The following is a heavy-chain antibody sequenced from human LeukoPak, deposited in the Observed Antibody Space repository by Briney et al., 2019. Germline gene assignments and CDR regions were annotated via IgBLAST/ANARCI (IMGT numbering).Heavy chain of an antibody. CDR1: GFTFSSYS. V-gene: IGHV3-21*01. CDR3: AREYYYGSGNYYNRIDY. J-gene: IGHJ4*02. CDR2: ISSSSNYI. D-gene: IGHD3-10*01. Sequence: PGGSLRLSCAASGFTFSSYSMNWVRQAPGKGLEWVSSISSSSNYIYYADSVKGRFTISRDNAKNSLYLQMNSLRAEDTAVYYCAREYYYGSGNYYNRIDYWGQGTLVTVSS.